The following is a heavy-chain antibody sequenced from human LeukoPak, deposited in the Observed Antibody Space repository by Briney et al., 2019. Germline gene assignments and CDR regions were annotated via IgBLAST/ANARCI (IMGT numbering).Heavy chain of an antibody. V-gene: IGHV3-30*04. CDR3: ARDSGFSGTQRGEY. D-gene: IGHD3/OR15-3a*01. Sequence: PGGSLRLSCAASGFTFSSYAMHWVRQVPGKGLEWVAVISYDGSNKYYADSVKGRFTVSRDNSKNTLYLQMNSLRAEDTAVYYCARDSGFSGTQRGEYWGQGTPVTVSS. CDR1: GFTFSSYA. J-gene: IGHJ4*02. CDR2: ISYDGSNK.